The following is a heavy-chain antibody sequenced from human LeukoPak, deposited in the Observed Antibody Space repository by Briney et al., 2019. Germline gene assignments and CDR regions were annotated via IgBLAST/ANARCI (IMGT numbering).Heavy chain of an antibody. CDR1: GESFSGYY. D-gene: IGHD3-22*01. CDR3: ARGTFYYESSGPYY. V-gene: IGHV4-34*01. Sequence: SETLSLTCGVQGESFSGYYWSWIRQPPGKGLEWIGEISHSGITNYSQSLQSRVTLSVATSKNQFSLKLTSVTAADTAVYYCARGTFYYESSGPYYAGEGSLVTVSS. J-gene: IGHJ4*01. CDR2: ISHSGIT.